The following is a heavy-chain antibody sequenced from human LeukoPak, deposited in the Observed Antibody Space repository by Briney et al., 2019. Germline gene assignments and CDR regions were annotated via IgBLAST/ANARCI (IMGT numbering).Heavy chain of an antibody. CDR1: GFTFSSYG. CDR2: IRYDGSNK. Sequence: GGSLRLSCAASGFTFSSYGMHWVRQAPGKGLEWVAFIRYDGSNKYYADSVKGRFTISRDNSKNTLYLQMNSLRAEDTAVYYCAKPYCSSTSCPPTYNWFDPWGQGTLVTVSS. V-gene: IGHV3-30*02. D-gene: IGHD2-2*01. CDR3: AKPYCSSTSCPPTYNWFDP. J-gene: IGHJ5*02.